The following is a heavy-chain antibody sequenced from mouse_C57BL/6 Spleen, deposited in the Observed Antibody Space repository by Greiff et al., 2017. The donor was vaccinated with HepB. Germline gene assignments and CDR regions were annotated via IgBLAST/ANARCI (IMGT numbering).Heavy chain of an antibody. Sequence: EVKLQESGGGLVQPGGSMKLSCVASGFTFSNYWMNWVRQSPEKGLEWVAQIRLKSDNYATHYAESVKGRFTISRDDSKSSVYLQMNNLRAEDTGIYYCTAPIYYDGYFDYWGQGTTLTVSS. J-gene: IGHJ2*01. CDR2: IRLKSDNYAT. CDR1: GFTFSNYW. CDR3: TAPIYYDGYFDY. V-gene: IGHV6-3*01. D-gene: IGHD2-4*01.